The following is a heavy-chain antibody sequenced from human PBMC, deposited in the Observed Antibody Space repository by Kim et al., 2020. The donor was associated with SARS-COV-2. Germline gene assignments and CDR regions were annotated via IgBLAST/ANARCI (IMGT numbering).Heavy chain of an antibody. J-gene: IGHJ4*02. Sequence: GGSLRLSCAASGFTFSSYGMHWVRQAPGKGLEWVAVISYDGSNKYYADPVKGRFTISRDNSKNTLYLQMNSLRAEDTAVYYCASSPLIVGATTSDYWGQGTLVTVSS. V-gene: IGHV3-30*03. CDR1: GFTFSSYG. CDR3: ASSPLIVGATTSDY. CDR2: ISYDGSNK. D-gene: IGHD1-26*01.